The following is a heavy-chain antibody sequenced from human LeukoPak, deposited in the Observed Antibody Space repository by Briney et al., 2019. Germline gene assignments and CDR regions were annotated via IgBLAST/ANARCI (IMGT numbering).Heavy chain of an antibody. Sequence: SETLSLTCTVSGGSISSYYWSWIRQPPGKRLEWIGYIYYSGSTNYNPSLKSRVTISVDTSKNQFSLKLSSVTAADTAVYYCARAGYSNYEQNWFDPWGQGTLVTVSS. D-gene: IGHD4-11*01. CDR1: GGSISSYY. V-gene: IGHV4-59*01. CDR3: ARAGYSNYEQNWFDP. CDR2: IYYSGST. J-gene: IGHJ5*02.